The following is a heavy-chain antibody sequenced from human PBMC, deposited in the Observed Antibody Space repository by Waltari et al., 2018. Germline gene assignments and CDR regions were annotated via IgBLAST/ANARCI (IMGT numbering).Heavy chain of an antibody. CDR1: GFTFNNCV. V-gene: IGHV3-23*01. J-gene: IGHJ4*02. Sequence: EVQLLESGGGLVQPGGSLRLSCVASGFTFNNCVMYWIRQAPGKGLEWVSSTSGYGGDTYYADSVKGRFTISRDNSKNTLYLQLNSLRAEDTAVYYCATNWNGVHWGQGTLVTV. D-gene: IGHD1-1*01. CDR2: TSGYGGDT. CDR3: ATNWNGVH.